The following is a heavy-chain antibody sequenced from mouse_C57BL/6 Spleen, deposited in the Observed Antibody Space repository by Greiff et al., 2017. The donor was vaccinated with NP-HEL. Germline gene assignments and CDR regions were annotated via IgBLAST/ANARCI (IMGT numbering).Heavy chain of an antibody. V-gene: IGHV1-64*01. Sequence: QVQLQQPGAELVKPGASVKLSCKASGYTFTSYWMHWVKQRPGQGLEWIGMIHPNSGSTNYNEKFKSKATLTVDKSSSTAYMQLSSLTSEDSAVYYCARSNYSNYPVAYWGQGTLVTVSA. D-gene: IGHD2-5*01. CDR3: ARSNYSNYPVAY. CDR1: GYTFTSYW. CDR2: IHPNSGST. J-gene: IGHJ3*01.